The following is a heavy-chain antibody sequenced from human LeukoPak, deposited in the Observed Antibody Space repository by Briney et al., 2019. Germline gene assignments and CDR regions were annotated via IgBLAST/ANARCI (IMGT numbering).Heavy chain of an antibody. V-gene: IGHV3-48*03. CDR2: ISSSGSTI. J-gene: IGHJ4*02. CDR3: ARATLGLDY. D-gene: IGHD3-16*01. Sequence: PGGSLRLSCAASGFTFDDYAMHWVRQAPGKGLEWVSYISSSGSTIYYADSVKGRFTISRDNAKSSLYLQMNSLRAEDTAVYYCARATLGLDYWGQGTLVTVSS. CDR1: GFTFDDYA.